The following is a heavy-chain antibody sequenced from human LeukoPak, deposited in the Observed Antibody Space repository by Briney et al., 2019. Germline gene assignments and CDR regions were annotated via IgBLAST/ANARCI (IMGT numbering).Heavy chain of an antibody. CDR3: ERDIRWGERLLLSARGYYYCCYQDI. CDR1: GGSITTYD. Sequence: PSETLSLTCTVSGGSITTYDWSWSWVRQPPGKGVEWISHMSYSGSTSYNPSLESRVTITVDTSENQFSLKLSSLSAADTAVYYCERDIRWGERLLLSARGYYYCCYQDIWGEGTTAAVSS. D-gene: IGHD6-25*01. J-gene: IGHJ6*03. V-gene: IGHV4-59*01. CDR2: MSYSGST.